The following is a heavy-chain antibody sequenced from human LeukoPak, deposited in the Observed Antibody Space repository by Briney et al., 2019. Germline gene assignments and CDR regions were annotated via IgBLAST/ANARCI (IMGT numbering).Heavy chain of an antibody. D-gene: IGHD1-1*01. CDR1: GGSISSYY. Sequence: SETLSLTCTVSGGSISSYYWSWIRQPPGKGLEWIGYIYYSGSTNYNPPLKSRVTISVDTSKNQFSLKLSSVTAADTPVYYCARDGKAEGWFDPWGQGTLVTVSS. CDR2: IYYSGST. V-gene: IGHV4-59*01. J-gene: IGHJ5*02. CDR3: ARDGKAEGWFDP.